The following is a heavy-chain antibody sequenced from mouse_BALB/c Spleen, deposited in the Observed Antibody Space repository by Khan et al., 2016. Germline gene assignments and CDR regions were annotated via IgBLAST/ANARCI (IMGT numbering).Heavy chain of an antibody. Sequence: QIQLVQSGPELKKPGETVKISCKASGYTFTDYSMHWVRQAPGKGLKWMGWINTETGEPTSADDFKGRFVFSLETSASTAFLQNNHPKNEDTATYFCSRGGGLLRVDYWGRGTTHTVSS. CDR1: GYTFTDYS. D-gene: IGHD2-3*01. CDR3: SRGGGLLRVDY. V-gene: IGHV9-2-1*01. J-gene: IGHJ2*01. CDR2: INTETGEP.